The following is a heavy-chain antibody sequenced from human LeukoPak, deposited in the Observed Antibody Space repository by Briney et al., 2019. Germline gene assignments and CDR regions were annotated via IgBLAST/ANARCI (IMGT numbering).Heavy chain of an antibody. Sequence: PSETLSLTCTVSGGSISSYYWSWIRQPAGKGLEWIGRIYTSGSTNYNPSLKSRVTMSVDTSKNQFSLKLSSVTAADTAVYYCARDEVVPAANTNWFDPWGQGTLVTVSS. CDR2: IYTSGST. CDR1: GGSISSYY. J-gene: IGHJ5*02. CDR3: ARDEVVPAANTNWFDP. V-gene: IGHV4-4*07. D-gene: IGHD2-2*01.